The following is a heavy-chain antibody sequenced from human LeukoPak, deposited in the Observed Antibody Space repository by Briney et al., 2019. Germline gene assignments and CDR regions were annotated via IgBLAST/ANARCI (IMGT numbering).Heavy chain of an antibody. V-gene: IGHV4-59*01. CDR3: ARGIRGGYSYAYAY. Sequence: SETLSLTCTVSGGSISGYYWSWIRQPPEKGLEWIGYIYYSGSTNYNPSLKSRVTISVDTSKNQFSLKLSSVAAADAAVYYCARGIRGGYSYAYAYWGQGTLVTVSS. CDR1: GGSISGYY. J-gene: IGHJ4*02. D-gene: IGHD5-18*01. CDR2: IYYSGST.